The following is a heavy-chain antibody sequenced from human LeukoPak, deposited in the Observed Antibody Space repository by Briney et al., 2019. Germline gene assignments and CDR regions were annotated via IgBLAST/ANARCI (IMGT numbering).Heavy chain of an antibody. CDR3: ARGGFCSGGSCYSYYDY. Sequence: GESLKISCKGSGYSFTNYWIGWVRQMPGKGLEWMGIIYSGDSDTRYSPSFQGQVTISADKSISTAYLQWSSPKASDTAMYYCARGGFCSGGSCYSYYDYWGQGTLVTVSS. V-gene: IGHV5-51*01. CDR2: IYSGDSDT. D-gene: IGHD2-15*01. CDR1: GYSFTNYW. J-gene: IGHJ4*02.